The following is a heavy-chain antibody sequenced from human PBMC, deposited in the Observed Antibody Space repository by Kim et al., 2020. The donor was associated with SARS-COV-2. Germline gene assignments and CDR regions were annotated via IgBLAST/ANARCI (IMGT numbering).Heavy chain of an antibody. CDR1: GYTFTGYY. J-gene: IGHJ3*01. D-gene: IGHD3-22*01. CDR2: INPDSGGT. V-gene: IGHV1-2*02. Sequence: ASVKVSCKASGYTFTGYYIHWVRQAPGQGLEWMGWINPDSGGTNSARKFLGRVTMTRDTSISTAYMELSRLTSDDTAVYYCASLVVSAWDGFDAWGQGTMVTVSS. CDR3: ASLVVSAWDGFDA.